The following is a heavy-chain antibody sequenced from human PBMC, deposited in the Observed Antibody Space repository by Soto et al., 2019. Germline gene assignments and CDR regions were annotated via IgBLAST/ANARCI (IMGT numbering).Heavy chain of an antibody. Sequence: QLQLQESGPGLVKPSGTLSLTCGVSGGSLSTPVWWSWVRLPPRKGLEWIGEVFHSGSANYNPSLQSRVTISLDKSTNQFSLRLSSVTAADTAVYYCARKAWTRLDYWGQGALVTVSS. V-gene: IGHV4-4*02. D-gene: IGHD1-1*01. CDR2: VFHSGSA. CDR3: ARKAWTRLDY. J-gene: IGHJ4*02. CDR1: GGSLSTPVW.